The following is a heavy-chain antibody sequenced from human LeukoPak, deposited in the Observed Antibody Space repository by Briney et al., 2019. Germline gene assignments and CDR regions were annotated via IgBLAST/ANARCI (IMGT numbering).Heavy chain of an antibody. J-gene: IGHJ4*02. CDR2: ISGSGGST. CDR1: GFIFNNYW. CDR3: AKVSRGSGSYYYFDY. V-gene: IGHV3-23*01. Sequence: GGSLRLSCAASGFIFNNYWISWVRQAPGKGLEWVSAISGSGGSTYYADSVKGRFTISRDNSKNTLYLQMNSLRAEDTAVYYCAKVSRGSGSYYYFDYWGQGTLVTVSS. D-gene: IGHD3-10*01.